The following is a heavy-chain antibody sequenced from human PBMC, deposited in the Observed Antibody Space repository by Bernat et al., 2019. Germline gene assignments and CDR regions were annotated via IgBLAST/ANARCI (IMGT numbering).Heavy chain of an antibody. CDR2: IKQDGSGK. J-gene: IGHJ4*02. V-gene: IGHV3-7*03. Sequence: DVQLVGSGGGLVQPGGSLRLSCAASGFMFSTYWMSWVRQAPGKGLEWVANIKQDGSGKYYVDSVKGRFTISRDNAKNSLYLQMNSLRAEDTAVYYCAKVRVATKGGFDYWGQGTLVTVSS. CDR3: AKVRVATKGGFDY. D-gene: IGHD5-12*01. CDR1: GFMFSTYW.